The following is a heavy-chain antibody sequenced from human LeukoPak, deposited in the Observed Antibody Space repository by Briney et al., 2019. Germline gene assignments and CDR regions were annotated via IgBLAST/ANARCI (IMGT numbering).Heavy chain of an antibody. CDR2: IIPIFGTA. Sequence: SVKVSCKASGYTFTSYDINWVRQATGQGLEWMGGIIPIFGTANYAQKFQGRVTITADKSTSTAYMELSSLRSEDTAVYYCARKDTAMVDYYYYMDVWGKGTTVTVSS. CDR1: GYTFTSYD. V-gene: IGHV1-69*06. J-gene: IGHJ6*03. CDR3: ARKDTAMVDYYYYMDV. D-gene: IGHD5-18*01.